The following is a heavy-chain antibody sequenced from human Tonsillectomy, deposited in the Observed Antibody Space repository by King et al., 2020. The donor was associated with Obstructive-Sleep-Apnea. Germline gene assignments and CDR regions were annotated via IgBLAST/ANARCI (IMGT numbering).Heavy chain of an antibody. CDR3: TTPSGLLWFGELSINAFDI. CDR2: IKSKTDGGTT. V-gene: IGHV3-15*01. D-gene: IGHD3-10*01. J-gene: IGHJ3*02. CDR1: GFTFSNAW. Sequence: VQLVESGGGLVKPGGSLRLSCAASGFTFSNAWMSWVRQAPGKGLEWVGRIKSKTDGGTTDYAAPVKGRFTISRDDSKNTLYLQMNSLKTEDTAVYYCTTPSGLLWFGELSINAFDIWGQGTMVTVSS.